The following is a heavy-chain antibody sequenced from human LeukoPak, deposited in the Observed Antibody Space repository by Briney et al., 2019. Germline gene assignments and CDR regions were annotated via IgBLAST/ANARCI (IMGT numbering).Heavy chain of an antibody. V-gene: IGHV4-59*01. D-gene: IGHD6-19*01. CDR3: ARPQFSGWSTFDY. CDR2: IYYSGST. J-gene: IGHJ4*02. CDR1: GDSISSYY. Sequence: SETLSLTCTVSGDSISSYYCSWIRQPPGKGLEWIGYIYYSGSTSYNPSLKSRVTISLDTSNNQFSLKLRSVTAADTAVYYCARPQFSGWSTFDYWGQGTLVTVSS.